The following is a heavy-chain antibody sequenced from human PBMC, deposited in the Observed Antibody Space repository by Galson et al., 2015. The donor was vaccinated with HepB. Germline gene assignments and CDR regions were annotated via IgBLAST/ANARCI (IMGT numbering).Heavy chain of an antibody. CDR1: GFTFSSYG. J-gene: IGHJ6*02. V-gene: IGHV3-30*18. CDR2: ISYDGSNK. CDR3: AKAQGYKITGYYYGMDV. Sequence: SLRLSCAASGFTFSSYGMHWVRQAPGKGLEWVAVISYDGSNKYYADSVKGRFTISRDNSKNTLYLQMNSLRAEDTAVYYCAKAQGYKITGYYYGMDVWGQGTTVTVSS. D-gene: IGHD5-24*01.